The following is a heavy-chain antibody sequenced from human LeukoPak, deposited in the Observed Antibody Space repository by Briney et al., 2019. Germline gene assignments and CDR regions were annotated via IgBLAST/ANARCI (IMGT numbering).Heavy chain of an antibody. J-gene: IGHJ4*02. CDR3: AKGRGYSYGYIDY. Sequence: GGSLRLSCAASGFTFSSYWMTWVRQAPGKGLEWVAVISYDGSNKYYADSVKGRFTISRDNSKNTLYLQMNSLRAEDTAVYYCAKGRGYSYGYIDYWGQGTLVTVSS. V-gene: IGHV3-30*18. CDR1: GFTFSSYW. D-gene: IGHD5-18*01. CDR2: ISYDGSNK.